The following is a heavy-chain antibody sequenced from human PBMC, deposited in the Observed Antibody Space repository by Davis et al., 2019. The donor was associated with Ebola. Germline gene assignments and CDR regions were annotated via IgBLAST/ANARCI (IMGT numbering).Heavy chain of an antibody. V-gene: IGHV3-74*01. J-gene: IGHJ4*02. CDR3: ARDQNGPGPTIDY. D-gene: IGHD1-26*01. CDR2: INNDGSGT. Sequence: PGGSLRLSCAASGFTFSSYWMQWVRQVPGKGLVWVSRINNDGSGTTYADSVKGRFTISRDNAESTLFLQMNSLRADDTAVYFCARDQNGPGPTIDYWGQGTLVTVSS. CDR1: GFTFSSYW.